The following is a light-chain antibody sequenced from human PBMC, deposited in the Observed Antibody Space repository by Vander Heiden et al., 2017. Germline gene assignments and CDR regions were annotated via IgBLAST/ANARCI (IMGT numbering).Light chain of an antibody. Sequence: VLSLPPSVSVAPGQPASSLRGGSENERKSRQSYQQRPGQAPLLVVYYDNDRPSGIPERFSGSNSGNTATLIITGVEAGDEGDYFCQVWDGGSDLLVVFGGGTKLTVL. CDR3: QVWDGGSDLLVV. J-gene: IGLJ2*01. V-gene: IGLV3-21*02. CDR1: ENERKS. CDR2: YDN.